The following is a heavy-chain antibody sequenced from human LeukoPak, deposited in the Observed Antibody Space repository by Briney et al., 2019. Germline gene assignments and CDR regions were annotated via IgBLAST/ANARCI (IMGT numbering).Heavy chain of an antibody. CDR1: GFTFSSYG. V-gene: IGHV3-33*01. Sequence: GRSLRLSCAASGFTFSSYGMHWVRQAPGKGLEWVAVIWYDGSNKYYADSVKGRFTISRDNSKNTLYLQMNSLRAEDTAVYYCARAQGWLQLGQYFQHWGQGTLVTVSS. J-gene: IGHJ1*01. CDR3: ARAQGWLQLGQYFQH. CDR2: IWYDGSNK. D-gene: IGHD5-24*01.